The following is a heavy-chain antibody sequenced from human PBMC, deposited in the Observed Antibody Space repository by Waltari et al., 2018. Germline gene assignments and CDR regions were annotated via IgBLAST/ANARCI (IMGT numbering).Heavy chain of an antibody. CDR2: IYTSGGT. CDR1: GGSISSGSYY. D-gene: IGHD3-3*01. Sequence: QVQLQESGPGLVKPSQTLSLTCTVSGGSISSGSYYWSWIRQPAGKGLEWIGYIYTSGGTNYTPSPRSRVPIPVDTSKNQFSLKLSSVTAADTAVYYCARDPPYYDFWSGYYRNYYYGMDVWGQGTTVTVSS. V-gene: IGHV4-61*09. J-gene: IGHJ6*02. CDR3: ARDPPYYDFWSGYYRNYYYGMDV.